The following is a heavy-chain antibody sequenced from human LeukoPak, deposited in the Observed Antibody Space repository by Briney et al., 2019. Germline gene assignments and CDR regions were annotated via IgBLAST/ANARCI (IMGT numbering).Heavy chain of an antibody. CDR3: ARDWGFGDSEDWFDP. J-gene: IGHJ5*02. CDR1: GYSISRGYY. V-gene: IGHV4-38-2*02. CDR2: VHHTGST. Sequence: PSETLSLTCDVSGYSISRGYYWGWIRQPPGKGLEWIGSVHHTGSTYYNPSLRSRVSISVYKSTNHISLEVTSVTAADTAVYYCARDWGFGDSEDWFDPWGQGTLVTVSS. D-gene: IGHD3-10*01.